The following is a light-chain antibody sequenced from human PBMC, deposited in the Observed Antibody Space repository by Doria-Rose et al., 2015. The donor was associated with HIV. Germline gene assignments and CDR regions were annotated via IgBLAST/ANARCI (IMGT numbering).Light chain of an antibody. Sequence: VVTQEPAVSVALGQTVRITCQGDSLRSYYTSWYQQKPGQAPVLVIYGSSNRPSGIPDRFSGSSSGNTASLTITGAQAEDEADYYCNSRDGSDNRVVFGGGTKVTVL. J-gene: IGLJ2*01. V-gene: IGLV3-19*01. CDR2: GSS. CDR3: NSRDGSDNRVV. CDR1: SLRSYY.